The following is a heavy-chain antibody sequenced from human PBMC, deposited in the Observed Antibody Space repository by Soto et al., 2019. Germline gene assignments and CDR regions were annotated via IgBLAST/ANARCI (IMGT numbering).Heavy chain of an antibody. J-gene: IGHJ4*02. CDR2: INAGNGNT. V-gene: IGHV1-3*01. CDR3: ASKRQIAAAGFDY. D-gene: IGHD6-13*01. Sequence: GASVKVSCKASGGTFSSYAISWVRQAPGQRLEWMGWINAGNGNTKYSQKFQGRVTITRDTSASTAYMELSSLRSEDTAVYYCASKRQIAAAGFDYWGQGTLVTSPQ. CDR1: GGTFSSYA.